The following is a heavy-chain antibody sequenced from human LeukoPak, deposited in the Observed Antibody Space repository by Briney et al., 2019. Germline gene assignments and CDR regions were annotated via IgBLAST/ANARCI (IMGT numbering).Heavy chain of an antibody. CDR2: ISGSGSGT. CDR1: GFTLSRHP. CDR3: ATYGSAHYYVDV. J-gene: IGHJ6*03. Sequence: GGSLRLSCAASGFTLSRHPIFWVRQAPGKGLEWVSGISGSGSGTYYADSVKGRFTISRDNSKNTLHLQMNSLRAEDTAVYYCATYGSAHYYVDVWGKGTTVTISS. D-gene: IGHD3-10*01. V-gene: IGHV3-23*01.